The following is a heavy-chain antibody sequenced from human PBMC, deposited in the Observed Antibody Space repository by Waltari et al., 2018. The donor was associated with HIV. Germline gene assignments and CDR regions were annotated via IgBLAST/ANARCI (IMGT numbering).Heavy chain of an antibody. Sequence: EMQLLESGGGLVQPGGSMRLSCRASGSTFSSYAIHWVRQAPGKGLEWVSGISDSTGRTYYGDSVKGRFTISRDNSKNTLYLQMSSLRVEDTAIYYCAKDEAGAGSPEVWFDPWGQGTLVTVSS. J-gene: IGHJ5*02. CDR2: ISDSTGRT. CDR3: AKDEAGAGSPEVWFDP. D-gene: IGHD6-13*01. V-gene: IGHV3-23*01. CDR1: GSTFSSYA.